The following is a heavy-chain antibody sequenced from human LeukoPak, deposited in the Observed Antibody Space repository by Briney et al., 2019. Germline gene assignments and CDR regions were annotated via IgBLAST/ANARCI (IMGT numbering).Heavy chain of an antibody. CDR2: ISWNSGSI. Sequence: GGSLRLSCAASGFTFDDYAMHWVRQAPGKGLEWVSGISWNSGSIGYADSVKGRFTISRDNAKNSLYLQMNSLRAEDTALYYCAKDALDSSWYFDYWGQGTLVTVSS. J-gene: IGHJ4*02. V-gene: IGHV3-9*01. CDR1: GFTFDDYA. CDR3: AKDALDSSWYFDY. D-gene: IGHD3-16*02.